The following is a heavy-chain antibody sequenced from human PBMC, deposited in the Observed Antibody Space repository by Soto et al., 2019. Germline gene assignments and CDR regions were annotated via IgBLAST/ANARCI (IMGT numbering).Heavy chain of an antibody. CDR3: ARQRCSSTSCYGSFDY. J-gene: IGHJ4*02. D-gene: IGHD2-2*01. Sequence: SETLSLTCTVSGGSISSYYWSWIRQPPGKGLEWIGYIYYSGSTNYNPSLKSRATISVDTSKNQFSLKLSSVTAADTAVYYCARQRCSSTSCYGSFDYWGQGTLVTVSS. V-gene: IGHV4-59*08. CDR1: GGSISSYY. CDR2: IYYSGST.